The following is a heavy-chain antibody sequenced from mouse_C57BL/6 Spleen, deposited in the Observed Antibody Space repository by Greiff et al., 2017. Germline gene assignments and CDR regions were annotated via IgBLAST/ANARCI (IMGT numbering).Heavy chain of an antibody. J-gene: IGHJ2*01. Sequence: QVQLQQSGAELVRPGASVTLSCKASGYTFTDYDMHWVKQTHVHGLEWIGAIDPETGGTAYNQKFKGKAILTADQSSSTAYMELRSLTSEDSAVYYCTRSRYYFDYWGQGTTLTVSS. CDR3: TRSRYYFDY. CDR2: IDPETGGT. CDR1: GYTFTDYD. V-gene: IGHV1-15*01.